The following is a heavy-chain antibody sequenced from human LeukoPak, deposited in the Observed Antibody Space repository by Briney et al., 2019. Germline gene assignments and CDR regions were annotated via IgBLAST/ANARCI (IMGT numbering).Heavy chain of an antibody. V-gene: IGHV4-4*09. CDR2: IYPSGTT. CDR3: ASTGGSLHGLFFDY. J-gene: IGHJ4*02. D-gene: IGHD3-16*02. Sequence: PSETLSLTCTVCGGSMSSYYWRWIRQPPGKGVEWIRYIYPSGTTNYNPSLKSRLTISLDTSNNQFSLKLSSVTAANTAVYYCASTGGSLHGLFFDYWGQGTLVTVSS. CDR1: GGSMSSYY.